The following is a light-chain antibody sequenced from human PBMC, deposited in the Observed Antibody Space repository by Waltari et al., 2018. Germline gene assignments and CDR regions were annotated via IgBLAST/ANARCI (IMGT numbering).Light chain of an antibody. J-gene: IGLJ2*01. V-gene: IGLV1-51*01. CDR3: ATWDNNLKDVV. CDR1: SSNIGNYY. CDR2: YKN. Sequence: QSVLTQPPSVSAAPGQKVTISCSGSSSNIGNYYVSWYYHLPGAAPKLLIYYKNKRPSGIPDRVSASKSGTSATLGITGLQIGDEADYYCATWDNNLKDVVFGGGTKLTVL.